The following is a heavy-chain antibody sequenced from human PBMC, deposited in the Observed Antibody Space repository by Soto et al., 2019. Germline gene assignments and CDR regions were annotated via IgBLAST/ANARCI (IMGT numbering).Heavy chain of an antibody. V-gene: IGHV1-18*01. CDR1: GYTFTSYG. J-gene: IGHJ5*02. CDR2: INAYNGNT. Sequence: QVQLVQSGAEVKKPGASVKVSCKASGYTFTSYGISWVRQAPGQGLEWMGWINAYNGNTNYAQKLQGRVTMTTDTSTSTASMELRRRRSDATAVYSCARVLAPVDPWGQGNLVTVSS. CDR3: ARVLAPVDP.